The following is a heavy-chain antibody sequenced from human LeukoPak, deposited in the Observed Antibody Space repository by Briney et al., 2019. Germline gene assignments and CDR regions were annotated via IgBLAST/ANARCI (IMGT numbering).Heavy chain of an antibody. J-gene: IGHJ5*02. CDR3: ARHLQWLGGNWFDP. CDR1: GGSISSYH. V-gene: IGHV4-59*08. D-gene: IGHD6-19*01. CDR2: ISYSGRT. Sequence: SETLSLTWTVSGGSISSYHWNWIRQHPGKGLEWIGDISYSGRTNYNPSLKSRVTISVDTSKNQFSLKLSSVTAADTAVYYCARHLQWLGGNWFDPWGQGTLVTVSS.